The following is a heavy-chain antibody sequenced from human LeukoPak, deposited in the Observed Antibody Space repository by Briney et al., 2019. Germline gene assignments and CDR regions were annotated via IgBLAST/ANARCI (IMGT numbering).Heavy chain of an antibody. CDR1: GFSFTSYY. CDR3: AREEGLPEYYFDY. D-gene: IGHD3-3*01. CDR2: ISGSGGST. Sequence: NSGGSLRLSCAASGFSFTSYYMAYFRRAPGKGLEWVSVISGSGGSTYYADSVKGRFTISRDNAKNSLYLQMNSLRAEDTAVYYCAREEGLPEYYFDYWGQGTLVTVSS. J-gene: IGHJ4*02. V-gene: IGHV3-11*01.